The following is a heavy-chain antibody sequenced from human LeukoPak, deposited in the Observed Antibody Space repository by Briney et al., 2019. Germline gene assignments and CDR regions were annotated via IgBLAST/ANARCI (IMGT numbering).Heavy chain of an antibody. Sequence: GGSLRLSCAASAFTFSDYWMTWVRQTPGKGLERVANINNHGSETYYVDSVRGRFTISRDNAKNSLYLQMNSLRAEDTAVYYCARSMTTVTTKNDYWGQGTLVTVSS. J-gene: IGHJ4*02. CDR2: INNHGSET. D-gene: IGHD4-17*01. CDR3: ARSMTTVTTKNDY. V-gene: IGHV3-7*01. CDR1: AFTFSDYW.